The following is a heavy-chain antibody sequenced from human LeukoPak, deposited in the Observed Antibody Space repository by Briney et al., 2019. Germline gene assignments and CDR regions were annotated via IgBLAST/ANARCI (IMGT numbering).Heavy chain of an antibody. D-gene: IGHD2/OR15-2a*01. CDR3: TRPKSNTYLRSAFDI. CDR1: GYSISSGYY. J-gene: IGHJ3*02. Sequence: PSETLSLTCTVSGYSISSGYYWGWIRQPPGKGLEWIGSIYHSGSTYYNPSLKSRVTISVDTSKNQFSLKLSSVTAADTAVYYCTRPKSNTYLRSAFDIWGQGTMVTVSS. V-gene: IGHV4-38-2*02. CDR2: IYHSGST.